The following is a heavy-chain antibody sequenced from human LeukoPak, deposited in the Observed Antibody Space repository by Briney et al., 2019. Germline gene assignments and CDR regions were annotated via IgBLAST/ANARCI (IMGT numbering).Heavy chain of an antibody. V-gene: IGHV3-20*04. CDR3: ARVSSSWYQDWYFDL. J-gene: IGHJ2*01. CDR1: GFPFNNHG. D-gene: IGHD6-13*01. Sequence: GGTLRLSCAASGFPFNNHGMSWVRQAPGKGLEWVSGINWNGGSTGYADSVKGRFTISRDNAKNSLYLQMNSLRAEDTALYYCARVSSSWYQDWYFDLWGRGTLVTVSS. CDR2: INWNGGST.